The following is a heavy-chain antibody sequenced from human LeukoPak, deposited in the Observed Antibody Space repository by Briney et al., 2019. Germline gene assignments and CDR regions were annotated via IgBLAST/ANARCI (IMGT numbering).Heavy chain of an antibody. Sequence: PGGSLRLSCAASGLTFSSYAMSWVRQAPGKGLEWVSAMSGTGSSTYYADSVKGRFTISRDNSKNTLYLQMNSLRAEDTAVYYCARTKEMASISYFDSWGQGTLVTVSS. V-gene: IGHV3-23*01. CDR2: MSGTGSST. CDR1: GLTFSSYA. CDR3: ARTKEMASISYFDS. D-gene: IGHD5-24*01. J-gene: IGHJ4*02.